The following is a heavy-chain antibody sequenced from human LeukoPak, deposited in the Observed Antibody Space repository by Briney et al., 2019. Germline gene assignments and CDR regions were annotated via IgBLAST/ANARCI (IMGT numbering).Heavy chain of an antibody. D-gene: IGHD3-9*01. CDR1: GYTFTGYY. V-gene: IGHV1-2*02. CDR2: INPNSGGT. CDR3: AKTYYDILTGYPVFDY. Sequence: ASVKVSCKASGYTFTGYYMHWVRQAPGQGLEWMGWINPNSGGTNYAQKFQGRVTMTRDTSISTAYMELSRLRSDDTAVYYCAKTYYDILTGYPVFDYCGQGTLVTVSS. J-gene: IGHJ4*02.